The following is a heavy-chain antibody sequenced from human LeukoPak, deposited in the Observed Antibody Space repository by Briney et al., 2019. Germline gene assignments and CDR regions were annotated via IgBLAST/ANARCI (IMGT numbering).Heavy chain of an antibody. D-gene: IGHD2-8*02. CDR2: ISGSGGST. Sequence: GGSLRLSCAASGFTFSSYAMSWVRQAPGKGLGWVSVISGSGGSTYYADSVKGRFTISRDNSKNTVYLQMNSLRGEDTAVYFCARGWVVATGGFDMWGQGTMVTVSS. CDR3: ARGWVVATGGFDM. CDR1: GFTFSSYA. J-gene: IGHJ3*02. V-gene: IGHV3-23*01.